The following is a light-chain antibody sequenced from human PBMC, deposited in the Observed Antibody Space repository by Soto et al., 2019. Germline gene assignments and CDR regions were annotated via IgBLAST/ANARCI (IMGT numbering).Light chain of an antibody. CDR2: GAS. Sequence: EIVLTQSPGTLSLSPGERATLSCRATPSVSSSYLAWYQQKSGQAPRLLIYGASSRATGIPDRFSGSGSETDFTLTISRLEPEDFAVYYCQQYASPPQTFGQGTRWIS. CDR1: PSVSSSY. CDR3: QQYASPPQT. V-gene: IGKV3-20*01. J-gene: IGKJ1*01.